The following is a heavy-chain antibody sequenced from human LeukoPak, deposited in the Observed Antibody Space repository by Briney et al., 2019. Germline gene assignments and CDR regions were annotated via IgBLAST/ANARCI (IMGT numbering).Heavy chain of an antibody. CDR1: GGSFSGYY. J-gene: IGHJ4*02. CDR3: ARAVYYGSGSYSGYFGY. D-gene: IGHD3-10*01. Sequence: SETLSLTCAVYGGSFSGYYWSWIRQPPGKGLEWIGEINHSGSTNYNPSLKSRVTISVDTSKNQFSLKLSSVTAADTAVYYCARAVYYGSGSYSGYFGYWGQGTLVTVSS. CDR2: INHSGST. V-gene: IGHV4-34*01.